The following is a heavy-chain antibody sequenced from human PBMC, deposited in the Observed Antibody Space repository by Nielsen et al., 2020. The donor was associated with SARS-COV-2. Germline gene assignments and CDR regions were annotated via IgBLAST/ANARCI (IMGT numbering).Heavy chain of an antibody. CDR1: GYTFTSYY. Sequence: ASVKVSCKASGYTFTSYYMHWVRQAPGQGLEWMGIINPSGGSTSYAQKFQGRVTMTRDTSTSTVYMDLSSLRSEDTAVYYCASDLAPLNTAMALYYFDYWGQGTLVTFSS. CDR2: INPSGGST. D-gene: IGHD5-18*01. V-gene: IGHV1-46*01. CDR3: ASDLAPLNTAMALYYFDY. J-gene: IGHJ4*02.